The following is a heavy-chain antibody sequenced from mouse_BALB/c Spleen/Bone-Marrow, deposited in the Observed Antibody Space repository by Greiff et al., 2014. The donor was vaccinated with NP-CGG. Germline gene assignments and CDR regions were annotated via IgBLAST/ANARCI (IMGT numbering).Heavy chain of an antibody. V-gene: IGHV1-14*01. CDR1: GYTFTSYI. CDR2: INPYNDGT. Sequence: LEESGPELVKPGAPVKMSCKASGYTFTSYIMHWVKQKPGQGLEWIGYINPYNDGTKYNEKFKGKATLTSDKSSSTAYMELSSLNSEDSAVYYCARPATYYGNFYWYFDVWGAGTTVTVSS. J-gene: IGHJ1*01. CDR3: ARPATYYGNFYWYFDV. D-gene: IGHD2-10*01.